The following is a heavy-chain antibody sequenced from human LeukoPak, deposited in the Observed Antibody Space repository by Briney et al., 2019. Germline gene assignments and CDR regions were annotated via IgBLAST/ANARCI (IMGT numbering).Heavy chain of an antibody. J-gene: IGHJ5*02. D-gene: IGHD3-10*01. CDR2: ISSSSSYI. CDR1: GFTFSSYS. CDR3: AKDGLARGANWFDP. Sequence: GGSLRLSCAASGFTFSSYSMNWVRQAPGKGLEWVSSISSSSSYIYYADSVKGRFTISRDNSKNILYLQMNSLRAEDTAVYYSAKDGLARGANWFDPSGQGTLVIVSP. V-gene: IGHV3-21*04.